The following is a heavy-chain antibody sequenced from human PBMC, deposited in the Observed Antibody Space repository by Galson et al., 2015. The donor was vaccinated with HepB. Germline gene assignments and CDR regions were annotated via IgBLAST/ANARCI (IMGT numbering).Heavy chain of an antibody. V-gene: IGHV3-20*04. CDR2: INWNGGRT. J-gene: IGHJ4*02. CDR3: VRDSGTGWYYEYYFDY. CDR1: GFTFDDYG. D-gene: IGHD6-19*01. Sequence: SLRLSCAASGFTFDDYGLSWVRQAPGKGLEWVSCINWNGGRTGYADSVKGRFTISRDNAKQSLYLQMNSLRDEDMALYYCVRDSGTGWYYEYYFDYWGQGTLVTVSS.